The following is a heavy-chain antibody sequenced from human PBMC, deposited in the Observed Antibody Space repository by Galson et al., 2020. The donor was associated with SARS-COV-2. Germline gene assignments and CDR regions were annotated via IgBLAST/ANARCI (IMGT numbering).Heavy chain of an antibody. Sequence: ETSETLSLTCNVSGASISNEGYYWGWIRQHPGKGLEWIAYIYFTGSAYYNPSLKSRVTISVDTSKNQFSLRLKSVTAADTAMYFCARDNRIAVTKRGEFDIWGQGKMVTVSS. CDR3: ARDNRIAVTKRGEFDI. V-gene: IGHV4-31*03. J-gene: IGHJ3*02. CDR1: GASISNEGYY. CDR2: IYFTGSA. D-gene: IGHD6-19*01.